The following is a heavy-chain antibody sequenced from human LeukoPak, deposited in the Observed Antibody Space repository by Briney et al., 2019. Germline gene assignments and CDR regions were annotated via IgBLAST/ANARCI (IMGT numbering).Heavy chain of an antibody. CDR2: IYSGGST. CDR3: ARDSPLGRDGYLNYYYHYGMDV. V-gene: IGHV3-66*01. CDR1: GFTVSSNY. Sequence: GGSLRLSCAASGFTVSSNYMSWVRQAPGKGLEWVSVIYSGGSTYYADSVKGRFTISRDNSKNTLYLQTNSLRAEDTAVYYCARDSPLGRDGYLNYYYHYGMDVWGQGTTVTVSS. D-gene: IGHD5-24*01. J-gene: IGHJ6*02.